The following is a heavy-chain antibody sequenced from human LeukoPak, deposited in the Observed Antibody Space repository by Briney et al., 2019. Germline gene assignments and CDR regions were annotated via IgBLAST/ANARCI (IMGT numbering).Heavy chain of an antibody. D-gene: IGHD2-2*01. Sequence: GGSLRLSCAASGFTFSSYAMHWVRQAPGKGLEWVAVISYDGSNKHYADSVKGRFTISRDNSKNTLYLQMNSLRAEDTAVYYCARAGCSSTSCYVWGNWFDPWAREPWSPSPQ. V-gene: IGHV3-30*04. CDR3: ARAGCSSTSCYVWGNWFDP. CDR2: ISYDGSNK. CDR1: GFTFSSYA. J-gene: IGHJ5*02.